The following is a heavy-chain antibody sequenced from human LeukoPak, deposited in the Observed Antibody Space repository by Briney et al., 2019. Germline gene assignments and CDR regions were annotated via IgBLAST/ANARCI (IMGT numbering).Heavy chain of an antibody. J-gene: IGHJ4*02. V-gene: IGHV3-48*03. Sequence: GGSLRLSCSASGFTFSSYPMHWVRQAPGKGLEWVSYISSSGSTVYYADSVKGRFTISRDNAKNSLYLQMNSLRAEDTAIYYCARDLSNIVPFDYWGQGTLVTVSS. CDR2: ISSSGSTV. CDR1: GFTFSSYP. CDR3: ARDLSNIVPFDY. D-gene: IGHD2-2*01.